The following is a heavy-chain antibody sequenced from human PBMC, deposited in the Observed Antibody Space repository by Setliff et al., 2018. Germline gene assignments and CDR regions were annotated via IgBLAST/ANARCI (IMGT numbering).Heavy chain of an antibody. CDR2: IRSRNDGGTT. CDR1: GFSFSHAW. Sequence: PGGSLRLSCAASGFSFSHAWMTWVRQSPGKGLEWVGRIRSRNDGGTTDYAAPVKGRFTFSRDDSKNTLYLQMNNLKTEDTATYYCTSAKLERRTGHHYYMDVWGKGTTVTVSS. V-gene: IGHV3-15*01. J-gene: IGHJ6*03. CDR3: TSAKLERRTGHHYYMDV. D-gene: IGHD1-1*01.